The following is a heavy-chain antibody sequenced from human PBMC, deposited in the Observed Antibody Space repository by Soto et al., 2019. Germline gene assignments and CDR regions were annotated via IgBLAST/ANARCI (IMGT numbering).Heavy chain of an antibody. Sequence: GESLKISCQGSGYRFASYWIAWVRQMPGKGLEWMGIIYPGDSDARYSPSFQGHVTISADRSINTVYLQWDSLQASDSAMYYCARPNVAAVARSYFDPWGQGTLVTVSS. CDR1: GYRFASYW. V-gene: IGHV5-51*01. J-gene: IGHJ5*02. CDR2: IYPGDSDA. D-gene: IGHD6-13*01. CDR3: ARPNVAAVARSYFDP.